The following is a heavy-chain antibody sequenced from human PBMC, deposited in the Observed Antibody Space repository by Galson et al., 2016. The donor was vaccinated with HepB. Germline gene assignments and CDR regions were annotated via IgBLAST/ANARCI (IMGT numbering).Heavy chain of an antibody. Sequence: SLRLSCAASGFTFSSYWMSWVRQAPGKGLEWVANIKQDESEKYYVDSVKGRFTISRDNAKSSLYLQMNSLRAEDTAVYYCARARPSYYYEISGEGRGTTYCYYGMDVWGQGTTVTVSS. CDR2: IKQDESEK. V-gene: IGHV3-7*03. D-gene: IGHD3-22*01. J-gene: IGHJ6*02. CDR1: GFTFSSYW. CDR3: ARARPSYYYEISGEGRGTTYCYYGMDV.